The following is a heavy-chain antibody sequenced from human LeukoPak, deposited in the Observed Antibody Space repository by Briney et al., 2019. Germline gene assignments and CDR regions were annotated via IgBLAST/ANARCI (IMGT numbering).Heavy chain of an antibody. CDR1: GGSISSGSYY. Sequence: SETLSLTCTVSGGSISSGSYYWSWIRQPAGKGLEWIGRIYTSGSTNYNPSLKSRVTISVDTSKNQFSLKLSSVTAADTAVYYCARDPVGYCSSTCCYITDAFDIWGQGTMVTVSS. J-gene: IGHJ3*02. V-gene: IGHV4-61*02. CDR3: ARDPVGYCSSTCCYITDAFDI. D-gene: IGHD2-2*02. CDR2: IYTSGST.